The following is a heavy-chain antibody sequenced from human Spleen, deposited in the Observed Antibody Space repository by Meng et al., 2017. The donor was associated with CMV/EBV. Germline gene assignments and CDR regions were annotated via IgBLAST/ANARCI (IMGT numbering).Heavy chain of an antibody. V-gene: IGHV4-39*01. Sequence: GSLRLSCTVSGGSISSSSYYWGWIRQPPGKGLEWIGSIYYSGSTYYNPSLKSRVTISVDTSKNQFSLKLGSVTAADTAVYYCARHRLFATTSDFDYWGQGTLVTVSS. CDR1: GGSISSSSYY. CDR2: IYYSGST. J-gene: IGHJ4*02. CDR3: ARHRLFATTSDFDY. D-gene: IGHD4-17*01.